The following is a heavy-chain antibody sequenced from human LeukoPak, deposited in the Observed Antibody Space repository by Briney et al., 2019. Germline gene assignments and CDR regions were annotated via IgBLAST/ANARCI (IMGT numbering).Heavy chain of an antibody. Sequence: ASVKVSCKASGGTFSSYAISWVRQAPGQGLEWMGRIIPILGIANYAQKFQGRVTITADKSTSTAYKELSSLRSEDTAVYYCARQLYYYYGMDVWGQGTTVTVSS. CDR2: IIPILGIA. CDR1: GGTFSSYA. D-gene: IGHD1-1*01. V-gene: IGHV1-69*04. CDR3: ARQLYYYYGMDV. J-gene: IGHJ6*02.